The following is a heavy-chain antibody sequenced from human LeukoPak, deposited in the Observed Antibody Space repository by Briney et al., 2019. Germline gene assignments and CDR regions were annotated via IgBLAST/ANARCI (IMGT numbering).Heavy chain of an antibody. Sequence: SETLSLTCTVSGGSTSSSSYYWGWIRQPPGKGLEWIGYIYYGGSTYYNPSLKSRVTMSVDTSKNQVSLKLSSVTAADTAVYYCARGVDPAAYDYWGQGTLVTVSS. D-gene: IGHD2-2*01. J-gene: IGHJ4*02. CDR2: IYYGGST. CDR3: ARGVDPAAYDY. CDR1: GGSTSSSSYY. V-gene: IGHV4-39*07.